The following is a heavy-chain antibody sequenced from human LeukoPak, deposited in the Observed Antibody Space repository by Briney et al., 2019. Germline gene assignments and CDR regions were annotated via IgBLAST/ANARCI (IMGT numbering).Heavy chain of an antibody. D-gene: IGHD3-10*01. Sequence: GMSLRLSCAASGFTFSGYSMHWVRQAPGKGLEWVAVISYDGSNKYYADSVKGRFTISRDNSKNTLYLQMNSLRAEDTAVYYCAKDASDYYGSGSVPYYFDYWGQGTLVTVSS. J-gene: IGHJ4*02. CDR3: AKDASDYYGSGSVPYYFDY. CDR2: ISYDGSNK. CDR1: GFTFSGYS. V-gene: IGHV3-30*04.